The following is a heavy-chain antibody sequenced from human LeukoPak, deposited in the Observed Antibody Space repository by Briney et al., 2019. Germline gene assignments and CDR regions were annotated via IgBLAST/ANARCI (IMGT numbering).Heavy chain of an antibody. Sequence: GASVKVSCKASGGTFSSCAISWVRQAPGQGLEWMGGIIPIFGTANYAQKFQGRVTITADESTSTAYMELSSLRSEDTAVYYCARDGGDYYDSSGYYGYWGQGTLVTVSS. D-gene: IGHD3-22*01. CDR1: GGTFSSCA. V-gene: IGHV1-69*13. CDR3: ARDGGDYYDSSGYYGY. CDR2: IIPIFGTA. J-gene: IGHJ4*02.